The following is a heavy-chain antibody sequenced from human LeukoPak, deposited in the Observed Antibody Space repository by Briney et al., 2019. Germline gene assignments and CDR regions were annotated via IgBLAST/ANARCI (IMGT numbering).Heavy chain of an antibody. V-gene: IGHV4-61*02. J-gene: IGHJ5*02. Sequence: SETLSLTCTVSGGSISSGSYYWSWIRQPAGKGLEWIGRIYTSGSTNYNPSLKSRVTMSVDTSKNQFSLKLSSVTAADTAVYYCAREGVAGRPIRGFYSGEGKYWFDPWGQGTLVTVSS. CDR3: AREGVAGRPIRGFYSGEGKYWFDP. CDR1: GGSISSGSYY. D-gene: IGHD6-25*01. CDR2: IYTSGST.